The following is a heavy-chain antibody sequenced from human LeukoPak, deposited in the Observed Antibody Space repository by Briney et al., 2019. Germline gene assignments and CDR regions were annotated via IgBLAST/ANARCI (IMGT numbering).Heavy chain of an antibody. CDR2: IWYDGSNK. V-gene: IGHV3-33*01. J-gene: IGHJ6*02. Sequence: PGGSLRLSCAASGFTFSSYGMHWVRQAPGKGLEWVAVIWYDGSNKYYADSVKGRFTISRDNSKNTLYLQMNSLRAEDTAVYYCARVFPIATVTDLYYYYGMDVWGQGTTVTVSS. CDR1: GFTFSSYG. CDR3: ARVFPIATVTDLYYYYGMDV. D-gene: IGHD4-17*01.